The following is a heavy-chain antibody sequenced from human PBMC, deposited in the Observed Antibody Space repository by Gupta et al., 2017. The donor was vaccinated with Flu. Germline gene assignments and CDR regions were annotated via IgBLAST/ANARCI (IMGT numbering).Heavy chain of an antibody. CDR1: AFTFSTYA. CDR3: AKDGSRRPLEDV. D-gene: IGHD3-3*01. J-gene: IGHJ6*04. CDR2: INDDGGTA. Sequence: EAMLLESGGGLVKPGGSLRPSCVASAFTFSTYAMNWVRQAPGRGLECVSDINDDGGTAHYASSVQVLFTISRDKSKNTLYLQMNSLRAEDTAVYYCAKDGSRRPLEDVWGKGTTVTVSS. V-gene: IGHV3-23*01.